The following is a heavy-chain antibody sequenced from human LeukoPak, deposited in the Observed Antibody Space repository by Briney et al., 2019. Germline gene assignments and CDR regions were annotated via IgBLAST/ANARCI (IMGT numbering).Heavy chain of an antibody. CDR1: GGSISSSSYY. J-gene: IGHJ5*02. V-gene: IGHV4-39*01. CDR3: ARWGRYNNWFDP. D-gene: IGHD3-9*01. Sequence: SETLSLTCTVSGGSISSSSYYRGWIRQPPGKGLEWIGSIYYSGSTYYNPSLKSRVTISVDTSKNQFSLKLSSVTAADTAVYYCARWGRYNNWFDPWGQGTLVTVSS. CDR2: IYYSGST.